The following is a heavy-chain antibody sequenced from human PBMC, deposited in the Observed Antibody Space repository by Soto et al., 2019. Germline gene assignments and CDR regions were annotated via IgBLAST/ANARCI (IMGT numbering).Heavy chain of an antibody. V-gene: IGHV4-34*01. CDR3: ARGEYGSGSYYLDY. CDR2: INHSGST. D-gene: IGHD3-10*01. Sequence: SETLSLTCAVYGGSFSGYYWSWIRQPPGKGLEWIGEINHSGSTNYNPSLKSRVTISVDTSKNQFSLKLSSVTAADTAVYYCARGEYGSGSYYLDYWGQGTLVTVSS. CDR1: GGSFSGYY. J-gene: IGHJ4*02.